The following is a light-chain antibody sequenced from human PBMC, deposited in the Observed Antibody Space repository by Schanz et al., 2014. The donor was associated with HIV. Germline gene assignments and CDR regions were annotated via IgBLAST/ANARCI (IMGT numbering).Light chain of an antibody. V-gene: IGKV1-5*03. CDR3: QQYNSDPWT. J-gene: IGKJ1*01. CDR2: QAS. Sequence: DIQMTQSPSTLSASVGDRVTITCRASQSITNWLAWYQQKPGKAPKLLISQASTLETGVPSRFSGSGSGTKFTLSINCLQPDDFATYYCQQYNSDPWTFGHGTKVEIK. CDR1: QSITNW.